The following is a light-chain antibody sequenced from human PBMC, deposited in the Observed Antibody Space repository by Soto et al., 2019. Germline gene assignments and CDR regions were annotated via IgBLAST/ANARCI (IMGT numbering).Light chain of an antibody. V-gene: IGLV2-14*01. CDR3: SSYTSTDTLVV. J-gene: IGLJ1*01. CDR2: EVS. CDR1: RSDVGGYNY. Sequence: QSVLTQPASVSGPPGQSITISCTGTRSDVGGYNYVSWYQQHPGKAPKLIIYEVSNRPSGVSNRFSGSKSGNTASLTISGLQAEDEADYYCSSYTSTDTLVVFGTGTKVTVL.